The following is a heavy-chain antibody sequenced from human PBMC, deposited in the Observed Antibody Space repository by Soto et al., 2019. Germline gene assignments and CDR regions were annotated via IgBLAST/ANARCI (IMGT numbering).Heavy chain of an antibody. CDR3: ARTEAAAGDFDS. V-gene: IGHV4-4*02. J-gene: IGHJ4*02. CDR1: VGSFSSSQW. CDR2: ISHSGST. D-gene: IGHD6-13*01. Sequence: KTSETLSLTCVVSVGSFSSSQWWSCVRQPPGKGLEWIGEISHSGSTTSKPSLKSRVTISLDKSKNHFSLKLSSVTAADTAMYYCARTEAAAGDFDSWGQGILVTVSS.